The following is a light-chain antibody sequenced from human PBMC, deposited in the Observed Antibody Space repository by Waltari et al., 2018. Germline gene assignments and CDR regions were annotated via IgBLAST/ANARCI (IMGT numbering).Light chain of an antibody. CDR3: QQYGSSPRT. J-gene: IGKJ1*01. V-gene: IGKV3-20*01. Sequence: EIVLTQSPGTLSVSPGERATLSCRASQSVSSNHLAWYQQKTGQAPRLLIYGASSRATGIPDRFGGSGSGTDFTLTISRLEPEDCAVYYCQQYGSSPRTFGQGTKVEIK. CDR2: GAS. CDR1: QSVSSNH.